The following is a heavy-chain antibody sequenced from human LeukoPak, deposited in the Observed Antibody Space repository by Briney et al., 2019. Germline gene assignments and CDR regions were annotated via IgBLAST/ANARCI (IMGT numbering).Heavy chain of an antibody. J-gene: IGHJ3*02. CDR1: GFTFSSYA. Sequence: GGSLRLSCAASGFTFSSYAMSWVRQAPGKGLEWVSAISGSGGSTYYADSVKGRFTISRDNSENTLYLQMNSLRAEDTAVYYCAKGGAYYYDSSGYFSIWGQGTMVTVSS. CDR2: ISGSGGST. V-gene: IGHV3-23*01. D-gene: IGHD3-22*01. CDR3: AKGGAYYYDSSGYFSI.